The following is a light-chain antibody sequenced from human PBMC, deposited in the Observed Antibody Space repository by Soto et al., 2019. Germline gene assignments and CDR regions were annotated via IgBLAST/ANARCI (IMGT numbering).Light chain of an antibody. J-gene: IGKJ1*01. CDR1: ESKSIW. V-gene: IGKV1-5*01. CDR3: QQYKSYLWT. CDR2: DDS. Sequence: IQMTQSPSTLSASVGDRVTITCRASESKSIWLAWYQQEPGKAPKLLIFDDSSLESGVPTRFSGSGSGTELTLTISSLQPDDFATYYCQQYKSYLWTFGQGTKVDSK.